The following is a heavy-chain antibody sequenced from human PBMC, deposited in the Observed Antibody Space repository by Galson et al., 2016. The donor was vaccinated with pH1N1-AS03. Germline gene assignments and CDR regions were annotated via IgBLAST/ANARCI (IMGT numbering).Heavy chain of an antibody. CDR2: ISYTGTKM. V-gene: IGHV3-11*01. D-gene: IGHD6-19*01. Sequence: SLRLSCAASGFTFSDYYMSWVRQAPGKGLEWVAYISYTGTKMYYAESVKGRFTISRDNAKNSLYLQMNSLRAEDTAVYYCATASTDLGYTSGWPGVFDHWGQGTLVTVSS. J-gene: IGHJ4*02. CDR1: GFTFSDYY. CDR3: ATASTDLGYTSGWPGVFDH.